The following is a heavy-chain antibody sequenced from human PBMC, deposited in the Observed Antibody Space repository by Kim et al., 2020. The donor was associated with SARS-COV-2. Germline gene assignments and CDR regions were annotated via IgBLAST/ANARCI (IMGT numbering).Heavy chain of an antibody. CDR3: ARGYNPLQLETNAFDI. D-gene: IGHD1-20*01. CDR1: GYTFTSYY. Sequence: ASVKVSCRASGYTFTSYYMHWVRQAPGQGLEWMGIINPIGGSTSYAQKFQGRVTMTRDTSTSTVYMELSSLRSEDTAVYYCARGYNPLQLETNAFDIWGQGTMVTVSS. V-gene: IGHV1-46*01. CDR2: INPIGGST. J-gene: IGHJ3*02.